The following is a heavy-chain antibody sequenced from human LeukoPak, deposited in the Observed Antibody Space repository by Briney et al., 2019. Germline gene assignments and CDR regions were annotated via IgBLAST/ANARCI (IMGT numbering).Heavy chain of an antibody. CDR2: IYDSGST. V-gene: IGHV4-59*01. Sequence: SETLSLTCTVSGGSISSYYWTWIRQPPGKGLEWIGFIYDSGSTFYNPSLKSRVTISLDTSKNQFSLKMSSVTAADTAVYYCARKPSGSSRYDYWGQGTLVTVSS. CDR1: GGSISSYY. CDR3: ARKPSGSSRYDY. D-gene: IGHD6-25*01. J-gene: IGHJ4*02.